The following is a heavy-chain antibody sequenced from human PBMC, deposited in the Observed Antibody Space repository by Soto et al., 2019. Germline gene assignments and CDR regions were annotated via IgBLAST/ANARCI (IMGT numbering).Heavy chain of an antibody. CDR2: IYSGGST. J-gene: IGHJ6*02. CDR3: ARDAVYSDILTGSPRGHGMDV. CDR1: GFSVSYNS. D-gene: IGHD3-9*01. Sequence: PGGSLRLSCEVTGFSVSYNSMTWVRQAPGEGLEWVSVIYSGGSTYYAESVKGRFTISRDASKKMVYLQMNSLRPEDTAVYYCARDAVYSDILTGSPRGHGMDVWGQGTTVTVSS. V-gene: IGHV3-53*01.